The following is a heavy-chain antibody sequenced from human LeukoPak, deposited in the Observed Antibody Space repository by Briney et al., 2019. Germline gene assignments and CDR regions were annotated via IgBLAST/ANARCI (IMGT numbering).Heavy chain of an antibody. CDR2: IYYTGST. V-gene: IGHV4-59*01. Sequence: SETLSLTCTVSGGSISSYYWSWIRQPPGKGLEWIGYIYYTGSTNYNPSLKSRVTMSADTSKNQFSLKLSSVTATHRAVCYCARVGGWEPKLHGVTFDYLGQGTLVTVSS. D-gene: IGHD1-26*01. CDR3: ARVGGWEPKLHGVTFDY. CDR1: GGSISSYY. J-gene: IGHJ4*02.